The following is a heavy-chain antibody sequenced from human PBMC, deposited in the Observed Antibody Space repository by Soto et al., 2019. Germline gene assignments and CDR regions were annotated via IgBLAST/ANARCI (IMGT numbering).Heavy chain of an antibody. CDR2: IKTDGTIT. Sequence: HWVRQTPGKGLVWVSRIKTDGTITDYADSVKGRFTISRDNAKNTLYLHMDSLRPEDTAMYYCTRDQDTYGQAVFDSWGQGTLVTVSS. D-gene: IGHD3-10*01. J-gene: IGHJ4*02. CDR3: TRDQDTYGQAVFDS. V-gene: IGHV3-74*01.